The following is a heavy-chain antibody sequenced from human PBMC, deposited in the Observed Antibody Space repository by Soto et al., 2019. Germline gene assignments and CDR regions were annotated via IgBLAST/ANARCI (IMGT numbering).Heavy chain of an antibody. CDR2: IIPIFGTI. J-gene: IGHJ3*02. V-gene: IGHV1-69*12. Sequence: QVQLVQSGTEVRKPGSSVNVSCKASGGTFDSNAISWVRLAPGQGLEWIGGIIPIFGTINNAQKFQDRVTITADESANIVYMELSSLRSEDTAIYYCAREGLTYGPGAVGGAFDIWGQGTLITVSS. CDR1: GGTFDSNA. CDR3: AREGLTYGPGAVGGAFDI. D-gene: IGHD3-10*01.